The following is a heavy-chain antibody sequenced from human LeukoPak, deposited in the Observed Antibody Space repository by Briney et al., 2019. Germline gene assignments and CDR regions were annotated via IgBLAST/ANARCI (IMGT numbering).Heavy chain of an antibody. V-gene: IGHV4-4*02. J-gene: IGHJ4*02. D-gene: IGHD1-26*01. CDR3: AKSGGYGLIDY. CDR2: IYHSGST. CDR1: GGSISSTNR. Sequence: SGTLSLTCAVSGGSISSTNRWTWVRQPPGKGLEWIGEIYHSGSTNYSPSLKSRVTISLDKSKNQFSLKLNSVTAADTAMYYCAKSGGYGLIDYWGQGTLVTVSS.